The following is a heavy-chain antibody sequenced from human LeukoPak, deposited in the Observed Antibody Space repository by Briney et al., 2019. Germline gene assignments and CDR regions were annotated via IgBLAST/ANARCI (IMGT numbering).Heavy chain of an antibody. Sequence: PGGSLRLSCAASGFTFSSYEMNWVRQAPGKGLEWVSYISSSGSTKYYADSVKGRFTISRDNAKNSLYLQMNSLRAEDTAVYYCAELGITMSGGVWGKGTTVTISS. CDR1: GFTFSSYE. CDR2: ISSSGSTK. V-gene: IGHV3-48*03. D-gene: IGHD3-10*02. CDR3: AELGITMSGGV. J-gene: IGHJ6*04.